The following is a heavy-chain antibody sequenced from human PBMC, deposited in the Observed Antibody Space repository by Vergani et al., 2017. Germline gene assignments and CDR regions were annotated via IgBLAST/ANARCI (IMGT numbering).Heavy chain of an antibody. J-gene: IGHJ4*02. CDR3: AQWRGGRLGY. Sequence: QVQLVQSGAEVKKPGASVKVSCKASGYTFTSYDINWVRQATGQGLEWMGGIIPIFGTANYAQKFQGRVTITADESTSTAYMELSSLRSEDTAVYYCAQWRGGRLGYWGQGTLVTVSS. D-gene: IGHD3-16*01. CDR1: GYTFTSYD. CDR2: IIPIFGTA. V-gene: IGHV1-69*01.